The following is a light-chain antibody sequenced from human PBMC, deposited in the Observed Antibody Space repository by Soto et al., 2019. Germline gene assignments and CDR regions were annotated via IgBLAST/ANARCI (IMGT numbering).Light chain of an antibody. J-gene: IGLJ3*02. V-gene: IGLV1-44*01. CDR2: SNN. CDR1: SSNVGSHS. Sequence: QSVLTQPPSASATPGQRVTISCSGSSSNVGSHSVNWYQQLPGTAPKVLIYSNNQRPSGVPDRFSGSKSGTSASLAISGPQSEDEADYHCAAWDDSLNGPVFGGGTKLTVL. CDR3: AAWDDSLNGPV.